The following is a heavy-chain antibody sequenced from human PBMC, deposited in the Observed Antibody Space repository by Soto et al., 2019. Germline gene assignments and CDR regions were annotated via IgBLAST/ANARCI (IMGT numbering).Heavy chain of an antibody. V-gene: IGHV3-53*01. CDR2: IYSGGST. CDR1: GFTVSSNY. CDR3: ARVKDYDFWSGYDY. J-gene: IGHJ4*02. Sequence: GGSLRLSCAASGFTVSSNYMSWVRQAPGKGLEWVSVIYSGGSTYYADSVKGRFTISRDNSKNTLYLQMNSLRAEDTAVYYWARVKDYDFWSGYDYWGQGTLVTVSS. D-gene: IGHD3-3*01.